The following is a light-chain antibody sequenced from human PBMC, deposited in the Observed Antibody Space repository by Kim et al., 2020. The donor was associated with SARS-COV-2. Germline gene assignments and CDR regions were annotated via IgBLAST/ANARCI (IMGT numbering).Light chain of an antibody. V-gene: IGLV6-57*03. CDR2: EDN. J-gene: IGLJ3*02. CDR1: SGSIASNY. Sequence: TVTISCTRSSGSIASNYVQWYQQRPGSAPTTVIYEDNQRPSGVPDRVSGSIDSSSNSASLTISGLKTEDEADYYCQSYDSSNHNWVFGGGTKLTVL. CDR3: QSYDSSNHNWV.